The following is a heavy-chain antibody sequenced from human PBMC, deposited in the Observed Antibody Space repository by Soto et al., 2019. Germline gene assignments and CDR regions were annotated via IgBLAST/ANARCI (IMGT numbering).Heavy chain of an antibody. V-gene: IGHV6-1*01. Sequence: QTLSLTCVISGDSVASNSDAWNLIRQSPSRGLEWLGRTYYRSKWYYDYAVSMRSRITINSDTSKNQFSLQLTSVTPEDTAVYFCARDPDNWFDPWGQGSLVTVSS. CDR1: GDSVASNSDA. J-gene: IGHJ5*02. CDR3: ARDPDNWFDP. CDR2: TYYRSKWYY.